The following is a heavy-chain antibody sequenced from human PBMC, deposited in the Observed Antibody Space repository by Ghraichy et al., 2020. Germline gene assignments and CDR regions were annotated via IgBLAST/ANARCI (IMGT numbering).Heavy chain of an antibody. Sequence: GGSLRLSCVGSGFSLTSYSMNWVRQSPGKGLEWVSYITSSTRTISYADSVKGRFTISRDNAQNSLYLQMNSLRDDDTAVYYCARGSRVVRFFYYDGMDVWGQGTTVTVSS. J-gene: IGHJ6*02. V-gene: IGHV3-48*02. D-gene: IGHD4-23*01. CDR3: ARGSRVVRFFYYDGMDV. CDR1: GFSLTSYS. CDR2: ITSSTRTI.